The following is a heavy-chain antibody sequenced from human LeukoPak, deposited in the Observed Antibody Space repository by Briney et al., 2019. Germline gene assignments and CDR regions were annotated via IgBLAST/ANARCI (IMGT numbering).Heavy chain of an antibody. Sequence: GGSLRLSCAASGFTVSSNYMGWVRQAPGKGLEWVSVIYSGGSTYYADSVKGRFAISRDNSKNTLYLQMNSLRAEDTAVYYCARDRYDFWSGYSHYWGQGTLVTVSS. J-gene: IGHJ4*02. CDR3: ARDRYDFWSGYSHY. V-gene: IGHV3-66*02. CDR2: IYSGGST. D-gene: IGHD3-3*01. CDR1: GFTVSSNY.